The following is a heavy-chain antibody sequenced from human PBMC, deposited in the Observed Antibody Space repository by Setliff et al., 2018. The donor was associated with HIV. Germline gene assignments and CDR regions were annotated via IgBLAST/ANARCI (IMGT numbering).Heavy chain of an antibody. D-gene: IGHD4-4*01. Sequence: SLTCTVSGGSISTSSYYWGWIRQPPGKGLEWIGSIYSSGNTYYSPSLKNRVSMSVDRSRNQFSLKLSSVTAADTAVYYCARLFQWMSYSFDIWGQGTMVTVSS. CDR3: ARLFQWMSYSFDI. V-gene: IGHV4-39*01. CDR1: GGSISTSSYY. J-gene: IGHJ3*02. CDR2: IYSSGNT.